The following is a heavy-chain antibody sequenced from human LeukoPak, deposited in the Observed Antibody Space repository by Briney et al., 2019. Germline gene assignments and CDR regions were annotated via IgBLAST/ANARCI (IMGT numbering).Heavy chain of an antibody. CDR1: GFTFDDYA. V-gene: IGHV3-9*01. J-gene: IGHJ4*02. D-gene: IGHD4-17*01. CDR2: INWNSGSI. Sequence: GRSLRLSCAVSGFTFDDYAMHWVRQAPGKGLEWVSGINWNSGSIGYADSVKGRFTISRDNAKNSLHLQMNSLRAEDTAFYYCTKDVYGDHRGFDCWGQGTLVIVSS. CDR3: TKDVYGDHRGFDC.